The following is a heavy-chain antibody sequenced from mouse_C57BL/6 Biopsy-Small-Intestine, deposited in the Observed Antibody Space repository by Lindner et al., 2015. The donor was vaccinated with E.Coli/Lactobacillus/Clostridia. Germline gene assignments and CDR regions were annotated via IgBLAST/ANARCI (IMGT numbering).Heavy chain of an antibody. Sequence: VQLQESGAELVKPGASVKLSCTASGFNIKDYYVHWVKQRTEQGLEWIGRIDPEDGEIKFAPKFQGKATITTDTSSNTAYLQFGSLTSEDTAVYYCARDYYGSPFDYWGQGTTLTVSS. J-gene: IGHJ2*01. D-gene: IGHD1-1*01. V-gene: IGHV14-2*01. CDR1: GFNIKDYY. CDR2: IDPEDGEI. CDR3: ARDYYGSPFDY.